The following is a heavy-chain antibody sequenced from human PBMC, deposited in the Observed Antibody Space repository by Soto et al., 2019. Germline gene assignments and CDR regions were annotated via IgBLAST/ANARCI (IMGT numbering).Heavy chain of an antibody. CDR2: ISGSGGST. CDR1: GFTLSSYA. CDR3: AKDTRSSGWRGYYFDY. Sequence: PGGSLRLSCAASGFTLSSYAMSWVRQAPGKGLEWVSAISGSGGSTYYADSVKGRFTISRDNSKNTLYLQMNSLRAEDTAVYYCAKDTRSSGWRGYYFDYWGQGTLVTVSS. J-gene: IGHJ4*02. V-gene: IGHV3-23*01. D-gene: IGHD6-19*01.